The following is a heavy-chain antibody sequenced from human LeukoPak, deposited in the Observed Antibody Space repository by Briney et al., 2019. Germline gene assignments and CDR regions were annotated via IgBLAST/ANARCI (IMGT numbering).Heavy chain of an antibody. CDR3: ARHLPLWNYDYVWGSYRSPFDY. CDR1: GGSISSSSYY. J-gene: IGHJ4*02. V-gene: IGHV4-39*01. D-gene: IGHD3-16*02. Sequence: PSETLSLTCTVSGGSISSSSYYWGWIRQPPGKGLEWIGSIYYSGSTYYNPSLRSRVTISVDTSKNQFSLKLSSVTAADTAVYYCARHLPLWNYDYVWGSYRSPFDYWGQGTLVTVSS. CDR2: IYYSGST.